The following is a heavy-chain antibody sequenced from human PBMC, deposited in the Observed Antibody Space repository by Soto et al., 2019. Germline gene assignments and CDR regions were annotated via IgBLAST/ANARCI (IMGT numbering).Heavy chain of an antibody. V-gene: IGHV1-69*13. Sequence: SVKVTCKASGGTFSSYAISWVRQAPGQGLEWMGGIIPIFGTANYAQKFQGRVTITADESTSTAYMELSSLRSEDTAVYYCARVAHYYDSSGYYRWGQGTMVTVS. D-gene: IGHD3-22*01. J-gene: IGHJ3*01. CDR1: GGTFSSYA. CDR2: IIPIFGTA. CDR3: ARVAHYYDSSGYYR.